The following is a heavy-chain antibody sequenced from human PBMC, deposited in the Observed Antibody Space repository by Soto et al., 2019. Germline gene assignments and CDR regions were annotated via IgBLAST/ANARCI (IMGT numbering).Heavy chain of an antibody. D-gene: IGHD3-9*01. V-gene: IGHV1-18*01. CDR1: GYTFTSYG. CDR2: ISAYNGNT. CDR3: ARAYYDILTGQFDY. Sequence: ASVKVSCKASGYTFTSYGISWVRQAPGQRLEWMGWISAYNGNTNYAQKLQGRVTMTTEKSTGTAYMGLRSLGSDDTAVYYCARAYYDILTGQFDYWGQGTLVTVSS. J-gene: IGHJ4*02.